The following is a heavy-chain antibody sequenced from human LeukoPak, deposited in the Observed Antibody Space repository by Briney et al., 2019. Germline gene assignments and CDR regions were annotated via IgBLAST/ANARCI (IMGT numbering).Heavy chain of an antibody. CDR1: GFTFSSYS. D-gene: IGHD6-13*01. J-gene: IGHJ6*04. CDR3: AREYSSSWPYYYGMDV. CDR2: ISSSSSYI. Sequence: PGGSLRLSCAASGFTFSSYSMNWVRQAPGKGLEWVSSISSSSSYIYYADSVKGRFTISRDNAKNSLYLQMNSLRAEDTAVYYCAREYSSSWPYYYGMDVWGKGTTVTVSS. V-gene: IGHV3-21*01.